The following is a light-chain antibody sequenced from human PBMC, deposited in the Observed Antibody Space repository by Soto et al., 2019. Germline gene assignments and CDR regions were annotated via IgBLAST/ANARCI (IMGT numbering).Light chain of an antibody. CDR1: QSVSSN. Sequence: EIVLTQSPGTLSLSPVERATLSCRASQSVSSNYLAWYQQKPGQAPRLLIYGASTRATGIPARFSGSGSGTEFTLTISSLQSEDFAVYYCQQYNNWPPWTFGQGTKVDI. CDR3: QQYNNWPPWT. CDR2: GAS. J-gene: IGKJ1*01. V-gene: IGKV3-15*01.